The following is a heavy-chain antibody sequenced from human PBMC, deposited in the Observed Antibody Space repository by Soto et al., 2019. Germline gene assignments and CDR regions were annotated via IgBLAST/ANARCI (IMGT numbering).Heavy chain of an antibody. CDR1: GGTFSSHT. V-gene: IGHV1-69*08. CDR3: ARPDFGDYWYFDL. Sequence: QAQLVQSGAEVKKPGSSVKVSCKASGGTFSSHTFSWVRQAPGQGLEWMGRIIPALGTATYAQKFQGRVTITANESANTVYMELNNHRSEETAVYYCARPDFGDYWYFDLWGRGTLVTVSS. CDR2: IIPALGTA. D-gene: IGHD4-17*01. J-gene: IGHJ2*01.